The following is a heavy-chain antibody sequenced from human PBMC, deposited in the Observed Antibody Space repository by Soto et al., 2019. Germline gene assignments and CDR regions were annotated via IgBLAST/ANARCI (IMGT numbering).Heavy chain of an antibody. D-gene: IGHD2-2*01. CDR2: ISSSSSTI. J-gene: IGHJ6*02. CDR3: ARYGVVVPAAMGNYYYYYGMDV. V-gene: IGHV3-48*02. Sequence: GGSLRLSCAASGFTFSSYSMNWVRQAPGKGLEWVSYISSSSSTIYYADSVKGRFTISRDNATNSLYLQMNSLRDEDTAVYYCARYGVVVPAAMGNYYYYYGMDVWGQGT. CDR1: GFTFSSYS.